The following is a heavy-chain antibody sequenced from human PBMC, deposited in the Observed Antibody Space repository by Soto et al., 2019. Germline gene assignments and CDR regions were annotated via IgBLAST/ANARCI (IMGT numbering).Heavy chain of an antibody. V-gene: IGHV1-24*01. CDR2: FDPEDDET. CDR3: ATAGLPLVDRYYYYGMDV. Sequence: ASVKVSCKVSGYTLNELSMHWVRQAPGKGLEWMGGFDPEDDETIYAQKFQGRVTMTEDTSTDTAYMELSSLRSEDTAVYYCATAGLPLVDRYYYYGMDVWGQGTTVTVSS. J-gene: IGHJ6*02. D-gene: IGHD6-13*01. CDR1: GYTLNELS.